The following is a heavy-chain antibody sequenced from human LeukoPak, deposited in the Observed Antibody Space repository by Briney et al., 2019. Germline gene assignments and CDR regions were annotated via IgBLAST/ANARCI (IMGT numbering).Heavy chain of an antibody. J-gene: IGHJ4*02. D-gene: IGHD3-10*01. CDR1: GFTFSSSG. CDR2: ISGSGGST. CDR3: AKDTIRELLWFGEPEGHYFDY. V-gene: IGHV3-23*01. Sequence: GGSLRLSCAASGFTFSSSGMSWVRQAPGKGLEWVSAISGSGGSTYYADSVKGRFTISRDNSKNTLYLQMNSLRAEDTAVYYCAKDTIRELLWFGEPEGHYFDYWGQGTLVTVSS.